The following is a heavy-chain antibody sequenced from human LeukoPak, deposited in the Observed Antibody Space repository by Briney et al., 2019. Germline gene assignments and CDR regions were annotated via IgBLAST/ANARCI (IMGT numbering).Heavy chain of an antibody. Sequence: ASVKVSCKVSGYTLTELSMHWVRQAPGKGLEWMGGFDPEDGETIYAQKFQGRVTMTEDTSTDTAYMELSSLRSEDTAVYYCARVDIVVVPGAGAFDIWGQGTMVTVSS. CDR3: ARVDIVVVPGAGAFDI. V-gene: IGHV1-24*01. CDR1: GYTLTELS. D-gene: IGHD2-2*01. J-gene: IGHJ3*02. CDR2: FDPEDGET.